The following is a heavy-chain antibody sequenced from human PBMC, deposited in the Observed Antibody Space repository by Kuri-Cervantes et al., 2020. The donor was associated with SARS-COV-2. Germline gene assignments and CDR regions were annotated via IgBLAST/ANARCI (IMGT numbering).Heavy chain of an antibody. CDR2: ITSDGDTT. D-gene: IGHD3-16*01. J-gene: IGHJ6*03. Sequence: GGSLRLSCAASGFTFSTYRMHWIRQAPGKGLEYVSAITSDGDTTFYADSVKGRFTISRDNAKNSLYLQMNSLRAEDTAVYYCASLLSGGGAHLYYFYMDAWGKGTSVTVSS. CDR3: ASLLSGGGAHLYYFYMDA. CDR1: GFTFSTYR. V-gene: IGHV3-64*02.